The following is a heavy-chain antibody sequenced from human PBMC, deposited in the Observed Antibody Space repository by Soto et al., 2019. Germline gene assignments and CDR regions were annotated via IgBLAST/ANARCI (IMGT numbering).Heavy chain of an antibody. CDR3: ARGIYDSSGFYYSPGAFDI. Sequence: SVKVSCKTSGGTFSSYAISWVRQAPGQGLEWMGGIVPIVDTSTYAQKFQGRVTITADESTSTVYMELSSLRAEDTAVYYCARGIYDSSGFYYSPGAFDIWGQGTLVTVSS. J-gene: IGHJ3*02. D-gene: IGHD3-22*01. CDR2: IVPIVDTS. CDR1: GGTFSSYA. V-gene: IGHV1-69*13.